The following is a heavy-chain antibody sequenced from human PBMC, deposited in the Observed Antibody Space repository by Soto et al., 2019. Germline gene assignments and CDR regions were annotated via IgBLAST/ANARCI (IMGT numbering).Heavy chain of an antibody. Sequence: EVQLVESGGGVVRPGGSLRLSCAASGFTFDDYGMNWVRQSPGKGLEGISFINWSAESTGYGDSVKGRFTISRDNAKNSLYLHMNSVRAEDTALYYCARNRRGGGYYLDYWGQGTLVTVSS. J-gene: IGHJ4*02. CDR3: ARNRRGGGYYLDY. CDR2: INWSAEST. D-gene: IGHD3-22*01. CDR1: GFTFDDYG. V-gene: IGHV3-20*04.